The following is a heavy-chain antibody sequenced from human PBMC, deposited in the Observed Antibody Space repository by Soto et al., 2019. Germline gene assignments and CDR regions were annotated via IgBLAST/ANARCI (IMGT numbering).Heavy chain of an antibody. D-gene: IGHD2-21*02. J-gene: IGHJ4*02. V-gene: IGHV3-21*01. CDR1: GFTFSSYS. Sequence: PLGSLRLSCASSGFTFSSYSMNWVRQAPGKGLEWVSSISSSSYIYYADSVKGRFTISRDNAKNSLYLQMNSLRADDTAVYYCARGNPYCGGDCPDWWGQGTRVTVSS. CDR3: ARGNPYCGGDCPDW. CDR2: ISSSSYI.